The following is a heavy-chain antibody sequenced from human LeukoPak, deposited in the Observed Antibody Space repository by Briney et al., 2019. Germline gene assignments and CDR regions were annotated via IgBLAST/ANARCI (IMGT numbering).Heavy chain of an antibody. CDR1: GGSFSGYY. D-gene: IGHD6-19*01. CDR2: INHSGST. Sequence: SETLSLTCAVYGGSFSGYYWSWIRQPPGKGLEWIGEINHSGSTNYNPSLKSRVTISVDTSKNQFSLKLSSVTAADTAVYYCARGSRIAVAGFLYYYYGTDVWGQGTTVTVSS. J-gene: IGHJ6*02. V-gene: IGHV4-34*01. CDR3: ARGSRIAVAGFLYYYYGTDV.